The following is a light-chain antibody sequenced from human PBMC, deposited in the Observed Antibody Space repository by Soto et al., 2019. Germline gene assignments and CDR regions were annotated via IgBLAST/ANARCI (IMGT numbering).Light chain of an antibody. CDR2: RAS. V-gene: IGKV3-15*01. CDR1: QSVSSD. CDR3: QHYNNWPPWT. Sequence: EIVMTQSPATLSVSRGERATLSCRASQSVSSDLAWYQQKPGQAPRLLIYRASTRATGIPAGFSGSGSGTEFTLTISSLQSEDFAVYYCQHYNNWPPWTFGQGTKVEIK. J-gene: IGKJ1*01.